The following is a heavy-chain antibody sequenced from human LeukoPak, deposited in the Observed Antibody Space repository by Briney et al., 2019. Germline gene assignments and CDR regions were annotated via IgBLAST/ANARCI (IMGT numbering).Heavy chain of an antibody. V-gene: IGHV3-30*18. Sequence: GGSLRLSCAASGFTFSSYSMQWVRQTPGKGLEWVGIMSNSGENTFYGEAVKGRFTISRDNSQNTLYLQMNSLRPEDTAVYYCAKGGASVTRYVDYWGQGTLVTVSS. CDR2: MSNSGENT. D-gene: IGHD4-17*01. CDR3: AKGGASVTRYVDY. CDR1: GFTFSSYS. J-gene: IGHJ4*02.